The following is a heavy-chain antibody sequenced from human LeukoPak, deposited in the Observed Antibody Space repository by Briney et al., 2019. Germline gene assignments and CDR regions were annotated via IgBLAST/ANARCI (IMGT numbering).Heavy chain of an antibody. CDR2: IIPIFGTA. D-gene: IGHD6-13*01. V-gene: IGHV1-69*13. CDR3: ARALVAAAGREQYFQH. Sequence: ASVKVSCKASGGTFGSYAISWVRQAPGQGLEWMGGIIPIFGTANYAQKFQGRVTITADESTSTACMELSSLRSEDTAVYYCARALVAAAGREQYFQHWGQGTLVTVSS. J-gene: IGHJ1*01. CDR1: GGTFGSYA.